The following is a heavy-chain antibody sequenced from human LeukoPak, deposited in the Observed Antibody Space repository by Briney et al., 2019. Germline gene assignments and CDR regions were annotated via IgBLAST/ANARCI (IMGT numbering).Heavy chain of an antibody. J-gene: IGHJ5*02. CDR2: IYYNVRT. D-gene: IGHD1-26*01. Sequence: SQTLSLTCTVSGVSISSGVYYRTWIRQPPGKGLEWIGYIYYNVRTDYNPSLKSRLTISGDTSKNQFSLKLSSVSAADTAVYYCARYLPRAQEGSFDLWGQGTLVTVSS. CDR3: ARYLPRAQEGSFDL. CDR1: GVSISSGVYY. V-gene: IGHV4-30-4*01.